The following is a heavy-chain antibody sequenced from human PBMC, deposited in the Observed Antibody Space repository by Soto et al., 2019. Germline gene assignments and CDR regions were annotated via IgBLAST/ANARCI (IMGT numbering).Heavy chain of an antibody. CDR2: ISYDGSNK. Sequence: PGGSLSLSCAASGFTFSSYAMHWVRQAPGKGLEWVAVISYDGSNKYYADPVKGRFTISRDNPKNTLYLQMNSLRAEDTAVYYCAIAPGDSYYYDSSGYYHTDYWGQGTLVTV. D-gene: IGHD3-22*01. J-gene: IGHJ4*02. CDR1: GFTFSSYA. CDR3: AIAPGDSYYYDSSGYYHTDY. V-gene: IGHV3-30-3*01.